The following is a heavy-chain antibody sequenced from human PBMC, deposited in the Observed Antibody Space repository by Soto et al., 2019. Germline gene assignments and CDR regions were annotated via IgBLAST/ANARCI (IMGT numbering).Heavy chain of an antibody. V-gene: IGHV1-69*01. Sequence: QVQLVQSGAEVQKPGSSGKVSCKASGGSFSNYAISWVRQAPGQGLEWMGGITPIFGRANYAQKFQGRVTINADASTSTAYMELSRLSSEDTAIYYCARGWSYDILTGFSYWGQGTLVTVSS. D-gene: IGHD3-9*01. CDR2: ITPIFGRA. CDR3: ARGWSYDILTGFSY. CDR1: GGSFSNYA. J-gene: IGHJ4*02.